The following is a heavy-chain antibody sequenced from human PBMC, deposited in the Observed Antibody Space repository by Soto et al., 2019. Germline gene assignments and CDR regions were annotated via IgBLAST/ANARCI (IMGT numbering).Heavy chain of an antibody. CDR1: GGSISSSSYY. D-gene: IGHD2-2*01. Sequence: SETLSLTCTVSGGSISSSSYYWGWIRQPPGKGLEWIGSIYYSGSTYYNPSLKSRVTISVDTSKHQFSLKLSSVTAADTAVYYCARHRTYCSSTSCYGDYFDYWGQGTLVTVSS. J-gene: IGHJ4*02. CDR2: IYYSGST. CDR3: ARHRTYCSSTSCYGDYFDY. V-gene: IGHV4-39*01.